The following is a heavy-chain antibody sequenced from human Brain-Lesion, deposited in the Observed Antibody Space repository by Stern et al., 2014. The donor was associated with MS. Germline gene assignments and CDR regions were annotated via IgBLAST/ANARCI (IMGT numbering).Heavy chain of an antibody. Sequence: VQLVESGPGLVKPSQTLSLTCSVSGGSISSRSYYWNWIRQPAGKGLEWIGRIYASGSTNYSPSLKSRVFISGDTSKNQFSLKLSSVTAADAAMYYCVRETGGYTYGDTDFFDFWGQGTLVTVSS. CDR3: VRETGGYTYGDTDFFDF. V-gene: IGHV4-61*02. CDR1: GGSISSRSYY. J-gene: IGHJ4*02. CDR2: IYASGST. D-gene: IGHD5-18*01.